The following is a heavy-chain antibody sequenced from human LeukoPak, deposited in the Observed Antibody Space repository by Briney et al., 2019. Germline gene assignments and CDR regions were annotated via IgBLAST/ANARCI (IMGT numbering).Heavy chain of an antibody. D-gene: IGHD3-10*01. J-gene: IGHJ4*02. CDR1: GGSISSHY. V-gene: IGHV4-59*11. Sequence: PSETLSLTCTVSGGSISSHYWSWIRQPPGKGLEWIGYMYYNGSMNYNPSLKSRVTISADTSKSQFSLKLSSVTAADTAVYYCASRYGSGSYGFDYWGQGTLVTVSS. CDR3: ASRYGSGSYGFDY. CDR2: MYYNGSM.